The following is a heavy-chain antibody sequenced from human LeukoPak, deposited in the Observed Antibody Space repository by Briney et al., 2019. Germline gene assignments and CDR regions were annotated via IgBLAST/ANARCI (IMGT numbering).Heavy chain of an antibody. CDR1: GFTFSRHG. D-gene: IGHD3-3*01. CDR2: ISNDGSRK. CDR3: ARDRAWNYFDY. V-gene: IGHV3-30*03. J-gene: IGHJ4*02. Sequence: GGSLRLSCAPSGFTFSRHGMHWVRQAPGKGLEWVAIISNDGSRKYYGHSVEGRFTISRDNSKNTLYLQIDSLRAEDTAVYYCARDRAWNYFDYWGQGTLVTVSS.